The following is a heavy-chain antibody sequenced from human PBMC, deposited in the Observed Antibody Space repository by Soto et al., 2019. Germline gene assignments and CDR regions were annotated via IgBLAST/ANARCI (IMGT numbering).Heavy chain of an antibody. CDR1: GYTFSTYW. Sequence: GESLTLSCKGSGYTFSTYWTAWVRQMPGKGLEWMGIIYPGDSDTKYSPAFQGQVTISADKSINTAYLQWTSLEASDTAIYYCARKFAPEFFDSWGQGTLVTVSS. J-gene: IGHJ4*02. CDR2: IYPGDSDT. CDR3: ARKFAPEFFDS. V-gene: IGHV5-51*01. D-gene: IGHD3-10*01.